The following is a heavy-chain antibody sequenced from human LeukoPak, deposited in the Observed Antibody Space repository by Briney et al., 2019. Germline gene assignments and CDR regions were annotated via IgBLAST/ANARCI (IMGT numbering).Heavy chain of an antibody. D-gene: IGHD3-9*01. CDR1: GFTFSSYA. V-gene: IGHV3-23*01. CDR3: ARDLDWGAFDA. J-gene: IGHJ5*02. CDR2: ISPSGSIL. Sequence: PGGSLRLSCAASGFTFSSYAMSWVRQAPGKGLEWVSGISPSGSILYYADSVKGRFTISRDNSKNTVSLQMNSLRAEDTALYYCARDLDWGAFDAWGQGTLVTVSS.